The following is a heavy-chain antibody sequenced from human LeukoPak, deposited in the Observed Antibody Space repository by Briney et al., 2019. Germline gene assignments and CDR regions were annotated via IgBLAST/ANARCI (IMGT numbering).Heavy chain of an antibody. CDR1: GYTFTSYG. CDR2: ISGYNGNT. Sequence: GASVKVSCKASGYTFTSYGISWVRQAPGQGLEWMGWISGYNGNTNYAQKLQGRVTMTTDTSTNTAYMELRSLRSDVTAVYYCARDLKRGYSSGRYSWGTGSSNDYWGQGTLVTVSS. V-gene: IGHV1-18*01. J-gene: IGHJ4*02. D-gene: IGHD6-19*01. CDR3: ARDLKRGYSSGRYSWGTGSSNDY.